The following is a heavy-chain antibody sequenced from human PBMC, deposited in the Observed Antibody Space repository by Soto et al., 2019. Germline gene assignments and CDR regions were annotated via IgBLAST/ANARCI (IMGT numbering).Heavy chain of an antibody. CDR2: ISGSGGSA. CDR1: GFIFTNYA. V-gene: IGHV3-23*01. CDR3: AKERMARGVDY. Sequence: GGSLRLSCAASGFIFTNYAMTWVRQAPGKGLEWVSTISGSGGSAYYADSVKGRFTISRDNSKNTLYIQMNILRAEDTAIYYCAKERMARGVDYWGQGALVTVSS. D-gene: IGHD3-10*01. J-gene: IGHJ4*02.